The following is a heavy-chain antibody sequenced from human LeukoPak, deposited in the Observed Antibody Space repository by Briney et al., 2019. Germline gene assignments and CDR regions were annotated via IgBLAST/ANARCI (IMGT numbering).Heavy chain of an antibody. D-gene: IGHD5-18*01. CDR2: ISDSGEST. Sequence: PGGSLRLSCAASGFTFSSYGMSWVRQAPGKGLEWVSVISDSGESTYHADSVKGRFTISRDNSKNTLYLQMNSLRAEDTAVYYCARDPTPTQLWFRGTFDYWGQGALVTVSS. V-gene: IGHV3-23*01. CDR3: ARDPTPTQLWFRGTFDY. J-gene: IGHJ4*02. CDR1: GFTFSSYG.